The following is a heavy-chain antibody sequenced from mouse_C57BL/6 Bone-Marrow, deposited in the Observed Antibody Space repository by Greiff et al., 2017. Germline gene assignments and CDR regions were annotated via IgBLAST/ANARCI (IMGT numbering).Heavy chain of an antibody. CDR1: GYTFTSYG. D-gene: IGHD1-1*01. CDR3: ARHYYGSSPPFDY. V-gene: IGHV1-81*01. J-gene: IGHJ2*01. Sequence: QVQLQQSGAELARPGASVKLSCKASGYTFTSYGISWVKQRTGQGLEWIGEIYPRSGNTYYNETFKGKATLTADKSSSTAYMELRSLTSEDSAVYFCARHYYGSSPPFDYWGQGTTFTVSS. CDR2: IYPRSGNT.